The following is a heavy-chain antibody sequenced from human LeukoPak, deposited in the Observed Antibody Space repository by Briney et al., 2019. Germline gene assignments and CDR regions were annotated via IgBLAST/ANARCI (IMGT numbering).Heavy chain of an antibody. CDR3: AKDPAVAHTAEYLST. V-gene: IGHV6-1*01. D-gene: IGHD6-19*01. Sequence: SQTLSLTCAISGDSVSSDTATWNWIRQSPSRGLEWLGRTYYRSKWYSDYAVSVKSRITISSDTSKNQISLQLNSVTPEDTAVYYCAKDPAVAHTAEYLSTGARAPWSPSPQ. CDR1: GDSVSSDTAT. CDR2: TYYRSKWYS. J-gene: IGHJ1*01.